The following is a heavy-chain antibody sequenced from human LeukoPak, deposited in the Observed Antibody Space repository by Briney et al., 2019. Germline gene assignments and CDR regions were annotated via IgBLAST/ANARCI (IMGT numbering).Heavy chain of an antibody. D-gene: IGHD1-26*01. CDR2: INHSGST. CDR3: ARMGSKRELRYYYYMDV. J-gene: IGHJ6*03. CDR1: GGSFSGYY. Sequence: SETLSLTCAVYGGSFSGYYWSWIRQPPGKGLEWIGEINHSGSTNYNPSLKSRVTISVDTSKNQFSLKLSSVTAADTAVYYCARMGSKRELRYYYYMDVWGKGTTVTVSS. V-gene: IGHV4-34*01.